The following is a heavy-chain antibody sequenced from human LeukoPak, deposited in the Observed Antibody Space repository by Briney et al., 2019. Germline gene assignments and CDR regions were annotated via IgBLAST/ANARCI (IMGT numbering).Heavy chain of an antibody. D-gene: IGHD1-26*01. CDR1: GYSFTSYW. Sequence: GESLKISCKGSGYSFTSYWIGWVRQMPGKGLEWMGIIYPGDSDTRYSPSFQGQVTISADKSISTAYLQWSSLKASDTAMYYXXSPNSGSYDAFDIWGQGTMVTVSS. CDR2: IYPGDSDT. CDR3: XSPNSGSYDAFDI. J-gene: IGHJ3*02. V-gene: IGHV5-51*01.